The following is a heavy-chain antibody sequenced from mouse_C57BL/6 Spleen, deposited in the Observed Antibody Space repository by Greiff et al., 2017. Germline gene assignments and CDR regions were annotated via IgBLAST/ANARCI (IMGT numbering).Heavy chain of an antibody. CDR2: INPYNGDT. V-gene: IGHV1-20*01. J-gene: IGHJ3*01. CDR1: GYSFTGYF. D-gene: IGHD3-1*01. Sequence: EVRLVESGPELVKPGDSVKISCKASGYSFTGYFMNWVMQSHGKSLEWIGRINPYNGDTFYNQKFKGKATLTVDKSSSTAHMELRSLTSEDSAVYYCARFGGFAYWGQGTLVTVSA. CDR3: ARFGGFAY.